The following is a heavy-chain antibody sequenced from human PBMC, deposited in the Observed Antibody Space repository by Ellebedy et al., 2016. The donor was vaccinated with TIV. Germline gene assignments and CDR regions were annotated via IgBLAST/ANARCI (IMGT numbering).Heavy chain of an antibody. D-gene: IGHD3-10*01. V-gene: IGHV4-39*01. CDR1: GGSISSTSYY. Sequence: GSLRLSCTVSGGSISSTSYYWGWIRQPPGKGLEWIAGIYYSGSTYYNPSLRSRVTISVDTSKNQFSLKLSSVTAADTAVYYCARHSTMVRGSLPDYWGQGTPVTVSS. CDR3: ARHSTMVRGSLPDY. J-gene: IGHJ4*02. CDR2: IYYSGST.